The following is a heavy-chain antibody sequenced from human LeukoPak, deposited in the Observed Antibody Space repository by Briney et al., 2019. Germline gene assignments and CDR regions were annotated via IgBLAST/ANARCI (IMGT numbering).Heavy chain of an antibody. V-gene: IGHV1-8*01. D-gene: IGHD2/OR15-2a*01. J-gene: IGHJ4*02. CDR2: MNPDTGNT. CDR3: ARDIIGEGVDY. Sequence: GASVKVSCKASGYTFTSYDINWVRQATGQGLEWMGWMNPDTGNTGYAQKFQGRVTMTRDTSISTAYMELSRLRSDDTAVYYCARDIIGEGVDYWGQGTLVTVSS. CDR1: GYTFTSYD.